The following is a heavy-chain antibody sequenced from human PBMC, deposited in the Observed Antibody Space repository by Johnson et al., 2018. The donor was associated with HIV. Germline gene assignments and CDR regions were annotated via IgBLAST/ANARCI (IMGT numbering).Heavy chain of an antibody. V-gene: IGHV3-33*01. Sequence: QVQLVESGGGVVQPGRSLRLSCAASGFTFISYGMHWVRQAPGKGLEWVAVIWYDGSNKYYADSVKGRFTISRDNSKNTLYLQMNSLRAEDTAVYYCASGRVGGNDAFDIWGQGTMVTVSS. CDR2: IWYDGSNK. D-gene: IGHD2-15*01. CDR1: GFTFISYG. J-gene: IGHJ3*02. CDR3: ASGRVGGNDAFDI.